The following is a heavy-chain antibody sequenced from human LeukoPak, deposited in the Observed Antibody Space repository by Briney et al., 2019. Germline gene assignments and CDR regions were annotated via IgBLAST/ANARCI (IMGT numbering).Heavy chain of an antibody. CDR3: ARFVYYYDSSEYFDL. CDR1: GGSISSYY. Sequence: SETLSLTCTVSGGSISSYYWSWIRQPPGEGLEWIRYICYSWSTIYNPSLKSRVTLSLDTSKNQFSLKLSSVTAADTAVYYCARFVYYYDSSEYFDLWGRSNLVTVSS. CDR2: ICYSWST. J-gene: IGHJ2*01. V-gene: IGHV4-59*13. D-gene: IGHD3-22*01.